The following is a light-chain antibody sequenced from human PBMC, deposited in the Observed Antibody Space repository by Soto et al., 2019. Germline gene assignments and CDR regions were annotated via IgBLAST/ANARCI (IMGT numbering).Light chain of an antibody. CDR1: HSVSNGY. CDR2: DAT. CDR3: QQRSDRLS. V-gene: IGKV3-11*01. J-gene: IGKJ4*01. Sequence: EIVLTQSPGTLSLSPGERATLSCGASHSVSNGYLAWYQQKRGQAPRLLIYDATERATGIPARFTGSRSGTDFTLSISRLEPDDFAVYYCQQRSDRLSFGGGTVVEI.